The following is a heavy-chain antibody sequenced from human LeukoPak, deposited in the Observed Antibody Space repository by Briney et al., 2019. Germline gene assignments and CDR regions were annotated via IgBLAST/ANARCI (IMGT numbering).Heavy chain of an antibody. D-gene: IGHD3-10*01. CDR3: ARMGLGYYGSGRQSRFDP. CDR1: GGSISSYY. V-gene: IGHV4-34*01. Sequence: SETLSLTCTVSGGSISSYYWSWIRQPPGKGLEWIGEINHSGSTNYNPSLKSRVTISVDTSKNQFSLKLSSVTAADTAVYYCARMGLGYYGSGRQSRFDPWGQGTLVTVSS. J-gene: IGHJ5*02. CDR2: INHSGST.